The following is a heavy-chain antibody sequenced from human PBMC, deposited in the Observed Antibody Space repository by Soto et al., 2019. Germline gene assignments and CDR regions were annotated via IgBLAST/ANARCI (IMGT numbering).Heavy chain of an antibody. Sequence: KVSCKASGFTFSNYHFTWVRQAPGQGLEWMGWISAYLGNTNYAQDFRGRVTMTTDTSTSTAYMELRSLTSDDTAVYYCARGFGDFVRHWFDPWGQGTLVTISS. D-gene: IGHD4-17*01. CDR2: ISAYLGNT. CDR3: ARGFGDFVRHWFDP. CDR1: GFTFSNYH. V-gene: IGHV1-18*01. J-gene: IGHJ5*02.